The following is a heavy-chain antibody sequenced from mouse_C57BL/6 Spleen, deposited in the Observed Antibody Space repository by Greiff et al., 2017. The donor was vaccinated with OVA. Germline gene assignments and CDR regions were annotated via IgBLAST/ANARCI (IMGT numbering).Heavy chain of an antibody. CDR1: GFNIKDYY. CDR3: TTCGSRGYYFDY. V-gene: IGHV14-1*01. J-gene: IGHJ2*01. Sequence: VQLQQSGAELVRPGASVKLSCTASGFNIKDYYMHWVKQRPEQGLEWIGRIDPEDGDTEYAPKFQGKATITADTSSNTAYLQLSSLTSEDTAVYYFTTCGSRGYYFDYWGQGTTLTVSS. CDR2: IDPEDGDT. D-gene: IGHD1-1*01.